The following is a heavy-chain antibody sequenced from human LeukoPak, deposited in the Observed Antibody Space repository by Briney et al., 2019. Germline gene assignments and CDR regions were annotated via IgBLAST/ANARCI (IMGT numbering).Heavy chain of an antibody. CDR3: ARRIAAAAAPYYFDY. CDR1: GFTFSSYW. V-gene: IGHV3-74*01. Sequence: GGSLRLSCAASGFTFSSYWMHWVRQAPGKALLWVSRINSDGSSTSCADSVKGRFTISRDNAKNTLYLQMNSLRAEDTAVYYCARRIAAAAAPYYFDYWGQGTLVTVSS. D-gene: IGHD6-13*01. J-gene: IGHJ4*02. CDR2: INSDGSST.